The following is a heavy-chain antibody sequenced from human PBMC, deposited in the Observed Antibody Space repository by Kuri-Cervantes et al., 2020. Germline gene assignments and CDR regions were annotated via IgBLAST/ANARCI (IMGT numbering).Heavy chain of an antibody. CDR3: ARVKISGSYQRGYYFDY. V-gene: IGHV4-39*01. CDR2: IYYSGST. J-gene: IGHJ4*02. CDR1: GGSISSSSYY. D-gene: IGHD1-26*01. Sequence: SETLSLTCTVSGGSISSSSYYWGWIRQPPGKGLEWIGSIYYSGSTYYNPSLKSRVTISVDTSKNQFSLKLSSVTAADTAVYYCARVKISGSYQRGYYFDYWGQGTLVTDSS.